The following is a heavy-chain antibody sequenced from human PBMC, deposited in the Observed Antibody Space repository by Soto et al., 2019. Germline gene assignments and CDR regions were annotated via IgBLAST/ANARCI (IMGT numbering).Heavy chain of an antibody. CDR2: INLNSGDT. Sequence: GASVKVFCKTSGDTFTDSSMHWVRQAPGQGLEWMGWINLNSGDTNYAEKFRGRVTMTRDTSIITAYMELTRLKSDDTAVYYCARDLGGYDLYGPDTWGQGTLVTVSS. CDR1: GDTFTDSS. V-gene: IGHV1-2*02. CDR3: ARDLGGYDLYGPDT. J-gene: IGHJ5*02. D-gene: IGHD5-12*01.